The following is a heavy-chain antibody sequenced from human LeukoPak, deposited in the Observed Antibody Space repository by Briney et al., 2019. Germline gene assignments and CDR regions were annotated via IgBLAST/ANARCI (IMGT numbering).Heavy chain of an antibody. V-gene: IGHV1-2*02. J-gene: IGHJ3*02. CDR2: INPDSGGT. D-gene: IGHD1-26*01. CDR1: GYTFTDYY. Sequence: ASVKVSCKASGYTFTDYYMHWVRQAPGQGLEWMGWINPDSGGTRYSQKFQGRVTMTRDTPINTVYMELSRLRSDDTAVYYCARPHDGGSYSNDAFDIWGQGTMVTVSS. CDR3: ARPHDGGSYSNDAFDI.